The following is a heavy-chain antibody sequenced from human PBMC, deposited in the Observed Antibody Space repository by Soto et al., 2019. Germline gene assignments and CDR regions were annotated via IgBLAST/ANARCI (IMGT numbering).Heavy chain of an antibody. CDR1: GGSISSGGYY. Sequence: QVQLQESGPGLVKPSQTLSLTCTVSGGSISSGGYYWSWIRQHPGKGLEWIGYIYYSGSTYYNPSLKSRVTISVDTSKNQFSLKLSSVTAADTAVYYCARTTGVPAAAYWYFDLGGRGTLVTVSS. D-gene: IGHD2-2*01. CDR2: IYYSGST. J-gene: IGHJ2*01. V-gene: IGHV4-31*03. CDR3: ARTTGVPAAAYWYFDL.